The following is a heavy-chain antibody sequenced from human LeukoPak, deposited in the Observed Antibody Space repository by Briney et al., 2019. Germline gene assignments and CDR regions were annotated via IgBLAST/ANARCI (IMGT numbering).Heavy chain of an antibody. CDR1: GFTFDDYA. V-gene: IGHV3-9*01. Sequence: GGSLRLSCAASGFTFDDYAMHWVRQAPGKGLEWASGISWNSGSIGYADSVKGRFTISRDNAKNSLYLQMNSLRAEDTALYYCAKLRRFLDGFDPWGQGTLVTVSS. CDR2: ISWNSGSI. J-gene: IGHJ5*02. CDR3: AKLRRFLDGFDP. D-gene: IGHD3-3*01.